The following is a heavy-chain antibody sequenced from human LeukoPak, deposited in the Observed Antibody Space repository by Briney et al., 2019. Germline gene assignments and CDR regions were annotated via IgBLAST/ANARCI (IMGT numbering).Heavy chain of an antibody. D-gene: IGHD2-15*01. CDR2: IRSKANGGTT. Sequence: GGSLRLSCTASGFTFGDYAMSGFRQTPGQGLEWLGLIRSKANGGTTEYAASVKGRFTMSRDDSKSIAYLQMNSLKTEDTAVYYCTRDILSGGSPTPPFDYWGQGTLVTVSS. V-gene: IGHV3-49*03. CDR1: GFTFGDYA. J-gene: IGHJ4*02. CDR3: TRDILSGGSPTPPFDY.